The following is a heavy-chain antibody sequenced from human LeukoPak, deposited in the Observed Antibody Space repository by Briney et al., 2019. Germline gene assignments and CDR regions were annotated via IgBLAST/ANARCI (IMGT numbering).Heavy chain of an antibody. D-gene: IGHD5-12*01. CDR3: VKGAYDYIEIAYFDY. Sequence: GGSLRLSCAASRFAFSYYGMHWVRQAPGKGLEWVAVLSYDGKREYYADSVKGRFTISRDKSKSTLYLQMNSLRAEDTAVYYCVKGAYDYIEIAYFDYWGQGSLVTVSS. CDR2: LSYDGKRE. CDR1: RFAFSYYG. J-gene: IGHJ4*02. V-gene: IGHV3-30*18.